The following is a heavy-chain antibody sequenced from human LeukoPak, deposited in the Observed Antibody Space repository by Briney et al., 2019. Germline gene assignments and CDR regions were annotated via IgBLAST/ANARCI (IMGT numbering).Heavy chain of an antibody. D-gene: IGHD3-3*01. CDR2: IYYSGST. CDR3: ARGVPEYYDFWSGYFYYFDY. CDR1: GGSISSYY. V-gene: IGHV4-59*01. Sequence: SETLSLTCTVSGGSISSYYWSWIRQPPGKGLEWIGYIYYSGSTNYNPSLKSRVTISVDTSKNQFSLKLTSVTAADTAVYYCARGVPEYYDFWSGYFYYFDYWGQGTLVAVSS. J-gene: IGHJ4*02.